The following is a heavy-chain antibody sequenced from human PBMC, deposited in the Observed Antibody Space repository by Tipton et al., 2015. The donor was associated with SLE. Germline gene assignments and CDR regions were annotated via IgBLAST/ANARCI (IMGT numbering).Heavy chain of an antibody. CDR1: GGSISSYY. CDR3: AREGVPRTRGFDY. V-gene: IGHV4-34*01. Sequence: TLSLTCSVSGGSISSYYWSWIRQPPGKGLEWIGEINHSGSTNYNPSLKSRVTISVDTSKNQFSLKLSSVTAADTAVYYCAREGVPRTRGFDYWGQGTLVTVSS. CDR2: INHSGST. J-gene: IGHJ4*02. D-gene: IGHD1-1*01.